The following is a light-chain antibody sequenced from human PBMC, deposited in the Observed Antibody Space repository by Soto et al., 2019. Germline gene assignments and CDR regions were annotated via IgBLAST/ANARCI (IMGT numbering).Light chain of an antibody. CDR2: DDN. CDR1: NIRSKS. Sequence: SYELTQPPSVSVAPGQTAMITCAGDNIRSKSVHWYQQKPGQAPMMVVFDDNDRPSGIPERFSGSNSGNTATLTITRVEAGDEADYYCQVWYKNTDQGVFGTGTKV. CDR3: QVWYKNTDQGV. V-gene: IGLV3-21*02. J-gene: IGLJ1*01.